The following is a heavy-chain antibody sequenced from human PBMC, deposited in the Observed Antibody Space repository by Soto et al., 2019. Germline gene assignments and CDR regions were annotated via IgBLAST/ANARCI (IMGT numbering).Heavy chain of an antibody. CDR3: ARHEGYTYGAPSGAFDI. J-gene: IGHJ3*02. V-gene: IGHV4-39*01. Sequence: SETLSLTCSVSGYSVSSSDYYWAWIRRPPGKGLERLGSIYYSGNSYYTPSLKSRVTISVDTSKNKFSLKLRSVTAADTAVYYCARHEGYTYGAPSGAFDIWGPGTMVTVSS. CDR2: IYYSGNS. D-gene: IGHD5-18*01. CDR1: GYSVSSSDYY.